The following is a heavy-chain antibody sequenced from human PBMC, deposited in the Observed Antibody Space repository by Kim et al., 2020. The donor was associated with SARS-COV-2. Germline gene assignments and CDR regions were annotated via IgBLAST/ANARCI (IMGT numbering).Heavy chain of an antibody. CDR1: GGSFSGYY. CDR3: GRGTMVRGVIITAEVYYYYGMDV. V-gene: IGHV4-34*01. J-gene: IGHJ6*02. CDR2: INHSGST. Sequence: SETLSLTCAVYGGSFSGYYWSWIRQPPGKGLEWIGEINHSGSTNYNPSLKSRVTISVDTSKNQFSLKLSSVTAADTAVYYCGRGTMVRGVIITAEVYYYYGMDVWGQGTTVTVSS. D-gene: IGHD3-10*01.